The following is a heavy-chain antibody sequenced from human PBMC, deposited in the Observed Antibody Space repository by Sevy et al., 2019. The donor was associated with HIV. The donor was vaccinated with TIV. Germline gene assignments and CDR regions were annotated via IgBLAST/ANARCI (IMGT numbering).Heavy chain of an antibody. CDR1: GFTFSGYA. CDR3: AKGVIMAREIDY. J-gene: IGHJ4*02. V-gene: IGHV3-23*01. CDR2: ITGSGGST. D-gene: IGHD3-10*01. Sequence: GGSLRLSCAASGFTFSGYAMSWVRQAPGKGLEWVSAITGSGGSTYYADSVKGRFTISRDNSKNTLYLQMNSLRAEDTAVYYCAKGVIMAREIDYWGQGALVTVSS.